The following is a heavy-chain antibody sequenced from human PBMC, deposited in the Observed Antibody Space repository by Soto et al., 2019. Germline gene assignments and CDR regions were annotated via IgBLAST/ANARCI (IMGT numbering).Heavy chain of an antibody. V-gene: IGHV3-11*01. Sequence: GGSLRLSCAASGFTFSDYYMNWIRQAPGKGLEWVSYISDSGSSIFYADSVKGRFTISRDSARKSLYLHMSSLRVEDTAVYYCARDTAFINSGFFDAWGQGTPVTSPQ. CDR2: ISDSGSSI. J-gene: IGHJ5*02. CDR3: ARDTAFINSGFFDA. CDR1: GFTFSDYY. D-gene: IGHD3-22*01.